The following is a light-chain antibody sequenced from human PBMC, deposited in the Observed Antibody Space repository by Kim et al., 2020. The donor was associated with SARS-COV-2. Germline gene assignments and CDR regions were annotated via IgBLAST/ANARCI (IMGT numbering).Light chain of an antibody. J-gene: IGKJ1*01. CDR3: QQYNSYSWT. CDR2: KAS. CDR1: QSISNW. V-gene: IGKV1-5*03. Sequence: DIQMTQSPSTLSASVGDRVTITCRASQSISNWLAWYQQKLGKAPKLLIYKASTLESGVPSRFSGSGSGTEFTLTISSLQPDDFATYYCQQYNSYSWTFGQGTKVDIK.